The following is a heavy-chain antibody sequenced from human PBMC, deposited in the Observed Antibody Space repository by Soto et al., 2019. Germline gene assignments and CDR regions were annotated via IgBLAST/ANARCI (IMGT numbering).Heavy chain of an antibody. CDR2: INGRGGKT. Sequence: EVQLLESGGGLVQPGGSLRLSCAASGFIFSDYAMSWVRQAPGKGLEWVSAINGRGGKTYYADSVKGRFTISRDNSKNTLNLPMNILTAEDTAIYYCGKEREQVVIDSWGQGTLVTVSS. J-gene: IGHJ5*01. V-gene: IGHV3-23*01. D-gene: IGHD6-6*01. CDR1: GFIFSDYA. CDR3: GKEREQVVIDS.